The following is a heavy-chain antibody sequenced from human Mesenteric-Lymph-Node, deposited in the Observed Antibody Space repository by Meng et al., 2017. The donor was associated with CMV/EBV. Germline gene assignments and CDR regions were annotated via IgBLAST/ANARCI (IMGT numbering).Heavy chain of an antibody. CDR2: IYDSGST. D-gene: IGHD3-22*01. J-gene: IGHJ4*02. CDR3: ARVIYDSSGLRSVDY. CDR1: GGSISSYD. V-gene: IGHV4-59*01. Sequence: SGTLSLTFTVPGGSISSYDWSWIRQPPGKGLEWIGYIYDSGSTNYNPSLKSRVTISVDTSKNQFSLKLSSVTAADTAVYYCARVIYDSSGLRSVDYWGQGTLVTVSS.